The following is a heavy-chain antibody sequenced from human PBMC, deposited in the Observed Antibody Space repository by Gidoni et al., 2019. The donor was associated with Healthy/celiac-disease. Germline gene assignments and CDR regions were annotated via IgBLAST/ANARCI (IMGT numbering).Heavy chain of an antibody. CDR3: AKGGATSSWVVFDY. CDR2: ISSDGNNE. D-gene: IGHD1-26*01. V-gene: IGHV3-30*18. Sequence: QVQLVESGGGVVQPGRSLRLSCAASGFTFRNFGMHWVRQTPGKGLEWVAVISSDGNNEWYADSVKGRFTIARDNSRNTLYLQMKIVRSEDTAVYYCAKGGATSSWVVFDYWGQGTLVTVSS. J-gene: IGHJ4*02. CDR1: GFTFRNFG.